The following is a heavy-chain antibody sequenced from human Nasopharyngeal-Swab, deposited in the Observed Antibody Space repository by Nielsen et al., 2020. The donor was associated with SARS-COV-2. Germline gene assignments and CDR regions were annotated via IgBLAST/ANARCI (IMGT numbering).Heavy chain of an antibody. CDR2: INQDGSEK. V-gene: IGHV3-7*01. CDR1: GFTFSSYW. Sequence: GESLKISCAASGFTFSSYWMSWVRQAPGKGLEWVANINQDGSEKYYVDSVKGRFTISRDNAKNSLYLQMNSPRAEDTAVYYCARDKGLRDYVWGSYRSSYYYYNGMDVWGQGTTVTVSS. D-gene: IGHD3-16*02. CDR3: ARDKGLRDYVWGSYRSSYYYYNGMDV. J-gene: IGHJ6*02.